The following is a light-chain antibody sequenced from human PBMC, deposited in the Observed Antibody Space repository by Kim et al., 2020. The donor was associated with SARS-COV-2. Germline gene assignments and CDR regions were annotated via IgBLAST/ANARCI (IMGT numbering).Light chain of an antibody. V-gene: IGKV1-16*02. Sequence: SASVGDRVTITCRASQDSRNYLAWFQQKPGKAPKSLIYGASSLQSGVPSKFSGSGSGTHFTLIISSRQPEDFATYCQQYNTYPWTFGQGTKVDIK. CDR1: QDSRNY. J-gene: IGKJ1*01. CDR2: GAS. CDR3: QQYNTYPWT.